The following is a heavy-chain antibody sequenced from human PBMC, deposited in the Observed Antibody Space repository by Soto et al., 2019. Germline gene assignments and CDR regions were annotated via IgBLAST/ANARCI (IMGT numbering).Heavy chain of an antibody. CDR1: GFSVSSEH. V-gene: IGHV3-53*01. J-gene: IGHJ6*02. Sequence: EVQLVESGGGLIKPGGSLEISCAASGFSVSSEHVNWVRQAPGKGLEWVSVMYGGGTTYHADSVKGRFTISRDNSKNTMYLQMNSLRVEDTAVYYCARGARKGYYYGLDVWGQGTTVTVSS. CDR3: ARGARKGYYYGLDV. CDR2: MYGGGTT.